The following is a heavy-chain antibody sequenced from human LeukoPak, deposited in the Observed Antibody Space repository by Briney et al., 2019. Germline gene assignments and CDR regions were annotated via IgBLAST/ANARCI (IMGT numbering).Heavy chain of an antibody. J-gene: IGHJ6*04. Sequence: GGSLRLSCAVSGFTFSNYNMNWVRQAPGKGLEWVSSISGSSYYIYYVDSVKGRFTISRDNAKNSLYLQMNSLRADDTAVYYCAELGITMIGGVWGKGTTVTISS. CDR3: AELGITMIGGV. V-gene: IGHV3-21*01. CDR2: ISGSSYYI. D-gene: IGHD3-10*02. CDR1: GFTFSNYN.